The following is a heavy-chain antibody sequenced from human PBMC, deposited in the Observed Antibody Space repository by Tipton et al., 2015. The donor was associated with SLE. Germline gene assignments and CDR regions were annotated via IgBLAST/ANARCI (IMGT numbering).Heavy chain of an antibody. D-gene: IGHD3-9*01. CDR2: IFYTGST. Sequence: LRLSCTVSGVSISSYYWSWSRQPPGKGLEWIGYIFYTGSTSYNPSLKSRVTISVDTSKNQFSLKLSSVTAADTAVYYCARAILTGYYFFDYWGQGTLVTVSS. V-gene: IGHV4-59*01. CDR1: GVSISSYY. J-gene: IGHJ4*02. CDR3: ARAILTGYYFFDY.